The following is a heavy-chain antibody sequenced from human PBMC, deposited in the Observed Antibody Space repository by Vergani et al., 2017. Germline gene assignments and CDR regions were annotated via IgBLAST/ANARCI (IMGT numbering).Heavy chain of an antibody. CDR3: VGYRGVSAGGECYTEAWDY. CDR2: ISFDGTNE. Sequence: QVQLVESGGGVVQPGTSLRLSCVVSGFALNRHSMYWVRQAPGQGLEWVVGISFDGTNEYYPDLVKGRFTISRDIAKNTLYLQVRSLRLEDTGVDHWVGYRGVSAGGECYTEAWDYWGQGIQVTVSS. J-gene: IGHJ4*02. CDR1: GFALNRHS. D-gene: IGHD2-2*02. V-gene: IGHV3-30-3*01.